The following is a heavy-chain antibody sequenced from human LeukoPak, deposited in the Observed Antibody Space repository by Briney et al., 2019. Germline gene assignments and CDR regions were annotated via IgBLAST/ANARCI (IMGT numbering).Heavy chain of an antibody. CDR1: GFSFSDYE. CDR3: AELGITMIGGV. D-gene: IGHD3-10*02. J-gene: IGHJ6*04. CDR2: ISSSGSTI. Sequence: PGGSLRLSCAASGFSFSDYEMNWVRQAPGKGLEWVSYISSSGSTIYYADSVKGRFTISRDNAKNSLYLQMNSLRAEDTAVYYCAELGITMIGGVWGKGTTVTISS. V-gene: IGHV3-48*03.